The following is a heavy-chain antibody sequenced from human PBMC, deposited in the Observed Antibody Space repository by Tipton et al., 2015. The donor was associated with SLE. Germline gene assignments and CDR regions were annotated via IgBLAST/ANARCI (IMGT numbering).Heavy chain of an antibody. D-gene: IGHD6-19*01. CDR2: ISSSGSTI. J-gene: IGHJ4*02. CDR3: AKTGGDIAVAGGSYFDY. Sequence: SLRLSCAASGFTFSSYEMNWVRQAPGKGLEWVSYISSSGSTIYYADSVKGRFTISRDNSKNTLYLQMNSLRAEDTAVYYCAKTGGDIAVAGGSYFDYWGQGTLVTVSS. CDR1: GFTFSSYE. V-gene: IGHV3-48*03.